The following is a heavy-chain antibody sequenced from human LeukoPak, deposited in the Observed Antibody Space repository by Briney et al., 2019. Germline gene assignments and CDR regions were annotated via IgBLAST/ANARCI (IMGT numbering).Heavy chain of an antibody. CDR2: ISYDGSNK. J-gene: IGHJ4*03. V-gene: IGHV3-30*18. D-gene: IGHD4-17*01. Sequence: GGSLRLSCAASGFTFSSYGMHWVRQAPAKGLEWVAIISYDGSNKYYADSVKGRFTISSDNSKNTLYLQMNSLRAEDTAVYYCAKSTTVTQRGYFDYWGQGTLVTVSS. CDR3: AKSTTVTQRGYFDY. CDR1: GFTFSSYG.